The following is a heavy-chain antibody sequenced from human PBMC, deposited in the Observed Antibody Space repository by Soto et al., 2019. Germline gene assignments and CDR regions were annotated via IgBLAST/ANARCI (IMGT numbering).Heavy chain of an antibody. D-gene: IGHD6-13*01. CDR1: GFTFSSYG. CDR3: ARDITIGSSWPTQYYYYGMDV. Sequence: GGSLRLSCAASGFTFSSYGMHWVRQAPGKGLEWVAVIWYDGSNKYYADSVKGRFTISRDNSKNTLYLQMNSLRAEDTAVYYCARDITIGSSWPTQYYYYGMDVWGQGTTVTVSS. J-gene: IGHJ6*02. V-gene: IGHV3-33*01. CDR2: IWYDGSNK.